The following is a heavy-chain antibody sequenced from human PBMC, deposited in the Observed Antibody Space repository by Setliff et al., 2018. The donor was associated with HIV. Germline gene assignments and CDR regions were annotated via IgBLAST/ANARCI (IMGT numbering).Heavy chain of an antibody. D-gene: IGHD3-3*01. Sequence: SETLSLTCTVSGGSISRYYWSWIRQPPGKGLEWIGYIYYSGSTNYNPSLKSRVTISVDTSKKQFSLRLSSVTAADTAVYYCARDNPHFGVASSYYYGMDVWGQGTTVTVS. CDR2: IYYSGST. CDR1: GGSISRYY. CDR3: ARDNPHFGVASSYYYGMDV. J-gene: IGHJ6*02. V-gene: IGHV4-59*01.